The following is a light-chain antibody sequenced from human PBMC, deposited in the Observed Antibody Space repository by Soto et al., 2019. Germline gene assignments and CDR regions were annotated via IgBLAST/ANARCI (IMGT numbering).Light chain of an antibody. Sequence: DIQMTQSPSTLSASVGDRVTITCRASQSISSRLAWYQLKPGKAPKLLIYKASTLKSGVPSRFSGSGSGTEFTLTISSLQPDDFATYYCQHYNSYSEAFGQGTKVDIK. CDR2: KAS. V-gene: IGKV1-5*03. CDR3: QHYNSYSEA. CDR1: QSISSR. J-gene: IGKJ1*01.